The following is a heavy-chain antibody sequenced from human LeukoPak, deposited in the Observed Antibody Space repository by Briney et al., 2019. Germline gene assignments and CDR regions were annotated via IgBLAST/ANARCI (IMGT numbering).Heavy chain of an antibody. CDR3: ARDFGYCDSSGNNPLDY. J-gene: IGHJ4*02. D-gene: IGHD3-22*01. CDR1: GYTFTSYG. CDR2: ISAYNGNT. Sequence: ASVKVSCKASGYTFTSYGISWVRQAPGQGLEWMGWISAYNGNTNYAQKLQGRVTMTTDTSTSTAYMELRSPRSDDTAVYYCARDFGYCDSSGNNPLDYWGQGTLVTVSS. V-gene: IGHV1-18*01.